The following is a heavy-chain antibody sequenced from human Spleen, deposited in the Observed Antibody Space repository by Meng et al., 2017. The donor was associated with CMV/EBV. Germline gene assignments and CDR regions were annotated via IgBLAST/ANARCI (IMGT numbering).Heavy chain of an antibody. D-gene: IGHD7-27*01. V-gene: IGHV3-30*02. J-gene: IGHJ4*02. CDR1: GFIFSSYG. CDR2: IRYDGSNI. CDR3: ADWGFEY. Sequence: GESLKISCAVSGFIFSSYGMHWVRQAPDKGLEWVAFIRYDGSNIYYADSVKGRFTISRDNSKNTLYLQMNSLRAEDTAVYYCADWGFEYWGQGTLVTVSS.